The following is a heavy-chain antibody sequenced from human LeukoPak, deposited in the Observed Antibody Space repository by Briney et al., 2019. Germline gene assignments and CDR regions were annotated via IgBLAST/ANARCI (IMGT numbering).Heavy chain of an antibody. J-gene: IGHJ6*02. CDR1: GYTFTSYG. CDR2: MNPKSGDT. CDR3: ARSMAHPYNNGMDV. V-gene: IGHV1-8*01. Sequence: ASVKVSCKASGYTFTSYGVNWVRQATGQGLEWMGWMNPKSGDTVYAQKFQGRVTMTWNTPITTAYMELSSLTSEDTAVYYCARSMAHPYNNGMDVWGQGTTVTVSS. D-gene: IGHD2/OR15-2a*01.